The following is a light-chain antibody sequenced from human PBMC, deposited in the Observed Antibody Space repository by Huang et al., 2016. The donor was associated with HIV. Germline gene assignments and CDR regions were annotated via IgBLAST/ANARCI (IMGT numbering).Light chain of an antibody. J-gene: IGKJ2*01. V-gene: IGKV1-16*02. CDR1: QDISNY. CDR2: AAS. CDR3: QQYNSYPFT. Sequence: DIQMTQSPSSLSASVGDRVTITCRASQDISNYLAWFQQKPGKAPQSLIYAASSLQSGVPSKFSGSRSGTDFTLTISSLQPEDFATYYCQQYNSYPFTFGQGTKLEI.